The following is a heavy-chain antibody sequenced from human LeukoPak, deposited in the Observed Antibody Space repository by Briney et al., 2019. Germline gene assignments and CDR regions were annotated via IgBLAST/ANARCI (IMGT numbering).Heavy chain of an antibody. CDR1: GFTFSDYY. D-gene: IGHD6-13*01. CDR2: ISSSGSTI. Sequence: GGSLRLTCAASGFTFSDYYMSWIRQAPGKGLEWVSYISSSGSTIYYADSVKGRFTISRDNAKNSLYLQMNSLRAEDTAVYYCARGNLAAARRKRPNWFDPWGQGTLVTVSS. V-gene: IGHV3-11*01. CDR3: ARGNLAAARRKRPNWFDP. J-gene: IGHJ5*02.